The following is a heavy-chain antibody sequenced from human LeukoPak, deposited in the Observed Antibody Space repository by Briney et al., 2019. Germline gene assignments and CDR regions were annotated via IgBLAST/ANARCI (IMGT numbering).Heavy chain of an antibody. V-gene: IGHV3-23*01. Sequence: GGSLRLSCAASGFTFSSYPMSWVGQAPGQGLEWCSDISGSGGSSYYADSVKGRFTISRDKSKNTLYLQMNSLRAEDTAVYYCAKAYLTDIVVVVAADYWGQGTLVTVSS. J-gene: IGHJ4*02. D-gene: IGHD2-15*01. CDR1: GFTFSSYP. CDR3: AKAYLTDIVVVVAADY. CDR2: ISGSGGSS.